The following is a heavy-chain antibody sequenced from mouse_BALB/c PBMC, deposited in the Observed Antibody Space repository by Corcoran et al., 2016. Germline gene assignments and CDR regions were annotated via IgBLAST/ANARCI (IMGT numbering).Heavy chain of an antibody. CDR3: ARYYRYDAMDY. CDR1: GYTFSSYW. Sequence: QVQLQQSGAELMKPGASVKISCKATGYTFSSYWIEWIKQRPGHGLEWIGEILPGSGSTNYNEKFKGKATFTADTSSNTAYMQLSSLTSEDSAVHYCARYYRYDAMDYWGQGTSVTVSS. V-gene: IGHV1-9*01. CDR2: ILPGSGST. J-gene: IGHJ4*01. D-gene: IGHD2-14*01.